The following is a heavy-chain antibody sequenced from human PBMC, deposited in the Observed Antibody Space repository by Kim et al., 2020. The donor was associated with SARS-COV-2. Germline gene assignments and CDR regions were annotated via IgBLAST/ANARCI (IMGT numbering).Heavy chain of an antibody. Sequence: GRFTISRDNAKNALYLQRNSLRAEDTAVYYCAREGWGGDSSGYYYGAFDIWGQGTMVTVSS. J-gene: IGHJ3*02. V-gene: IGHV3-11*06. D-gene: IGHD3-22*01. CDR3: AREGWGGDSSGYYYGAFDI.